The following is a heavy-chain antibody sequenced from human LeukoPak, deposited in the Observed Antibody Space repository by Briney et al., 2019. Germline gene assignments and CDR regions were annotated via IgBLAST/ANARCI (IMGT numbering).Heavy chain of an antibody. CDR1: GGSISSGGYS. D-gene: IGHD5-18*01. CDR2: IYHSGST. V-gene: IGHV4-30-2*01. J-gene: IGHJ2*01. CDR3: ARGQLDTAMV. Sequence: SQTLSLTCTVSGGSISSGGYSWGWNGRPPGKGLEWIGYIYHSGSTYYNPSLKSRITISVDRSKNQFSLKLSSVTAADTAVYYCARGQLDTAMVWGRGTLVTVSS.